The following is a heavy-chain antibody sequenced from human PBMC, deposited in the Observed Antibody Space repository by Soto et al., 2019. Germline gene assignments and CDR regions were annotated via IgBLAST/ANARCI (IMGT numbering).Heavy chain of an antibody. CDR3: ARTYDSNGYANEFD. CDR2: IYDNGIT. V-gene: IGHV4-59*12. Sequence: QVVLQESGPGLVKPSETLSLTCSVSGRSITSYYWSWVRQPPGKGLEWIGYIYDNGITSQNPSLKSRVTMSADTSQNQFSLKLTSVTGADTAVYFCARTYDSNGYANEFD. CDR1: GRSITSYY. J-gene: IGHJ4*01. D-gene: IGHD3-22*01.